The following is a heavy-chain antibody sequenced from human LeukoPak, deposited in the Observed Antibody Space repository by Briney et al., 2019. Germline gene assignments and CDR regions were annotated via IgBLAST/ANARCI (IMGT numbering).Heavy chain of an antibody. CDR3: ARGWDEQKVVVIKEEEY. V-gene: IGHV1-8*01. CDR1: GYTFTAYD. CDR2: MNPNSGDT. D-gene: IGHD3-22*01. J-gene: IGHJ4*02. Sequence: GASVKVSCKASGYTFTAYDIHWVRQPPGQGFEWLGWMNPNSGDTGYRHKFQGRVTMTRDTSITTAYMELSSLTYEDTAVYYCARGWDEQKVVVIKEEEYWGQGTLVTVSS.